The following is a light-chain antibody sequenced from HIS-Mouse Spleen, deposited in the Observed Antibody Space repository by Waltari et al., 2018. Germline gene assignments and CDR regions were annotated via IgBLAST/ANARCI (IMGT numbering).Light chain of an antibody. CDR3: CSYAGSSTWV. Sequence: QSALTQPASVSGSPGQSITLSCTGTSSDVGSDNLVSWYQQNPGKAPKLMIYEGSKRPSGVSNRFSGSKSGNTASLTISGLQAEDEADYYCCSYAGSSTWVFGGGTKLTVL. CDR1: SSDVGSDNL. V-gene: IGLV2-23*01. CDR2: EGS. J-gene: IGLJ3*02.